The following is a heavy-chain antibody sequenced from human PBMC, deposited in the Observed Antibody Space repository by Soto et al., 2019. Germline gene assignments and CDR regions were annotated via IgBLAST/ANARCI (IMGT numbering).Heavy chain of an antibody. CDR3: ARGRMRSIPGGLGY. CDR1: GYTFTSYD. Sequence: ASVKVSCKASGYTFTSYDINWVRQATGQGLEWMGWMNPNSGNTGYAQKFQGRVTMTRNTSISTAYMELSSLRSEDTAVYCCARGRMRSIPGGLGYWGQGTLVTVYS. D-gene: IGHD3-10*01. V-gene: IGHV1-8*01. J-gene: IGHJ4*02. CDR2: MNPNSGNT.